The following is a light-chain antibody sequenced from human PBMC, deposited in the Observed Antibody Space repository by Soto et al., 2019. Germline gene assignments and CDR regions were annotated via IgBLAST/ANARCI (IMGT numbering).Light chain of an antibody. CDR3: AAWDDSLSGYV. CDR1: SSNIGDNS. V-gene: IGLV1-47*01. J-gene: IGLJ1*01. CDR2: RNN. Sequence: QSVLTQPPSMSAAPGQMVAISCSGTSSNIGDNSVSWYQHFPGTAPKVLIYRNNQRPSGVPDRFSGSKSGTSASLAISGLRSEDEADYYCAAWDDSLSGYVFGTGTKVTVL.